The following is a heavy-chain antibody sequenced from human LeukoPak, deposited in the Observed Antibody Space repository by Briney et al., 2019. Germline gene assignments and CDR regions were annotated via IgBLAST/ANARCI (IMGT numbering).Heavy chain of an antibody. CDR1: GFTFSSYG. Sequence: PGGSLRLSCAASGFTFSSYGMHWVRQAPGKGLEWVAFIRYDGSNKYYADSVKGRFTISRDNSKNTLYLQMNSLRAEDTAVYYCARYYYDSGGYKLVDYWGQGTLVTVSS. CDR3: ARYYYDSGGYKLVDY. V-gene: IGHV3-30*02. J-gene: IGHJ4*02. CDR2: IRYDGSNK. D-gene: IGHD3-22*01.